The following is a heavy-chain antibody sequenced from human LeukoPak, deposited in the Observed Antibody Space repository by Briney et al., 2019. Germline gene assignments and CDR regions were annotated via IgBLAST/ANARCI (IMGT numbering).Heavy chain of an antibody. CDR2: IYYSGST. J-gene: IGHJ4*02. V-gene: IGHV4-59*01. CDR1: GGSISSYY. Sequence: SETLSLTCTVSGGSISSYYWSWIRQPPGKGLEWIGYIYYSGSTNYNPSLRSRVTISVDTSKNQFSLKLGSVTAADTAVYYCARSLWYYDSWGQGTLVTVSS. D-gene: IGHD3-22*01. CDR3: ARSLWYYDS.